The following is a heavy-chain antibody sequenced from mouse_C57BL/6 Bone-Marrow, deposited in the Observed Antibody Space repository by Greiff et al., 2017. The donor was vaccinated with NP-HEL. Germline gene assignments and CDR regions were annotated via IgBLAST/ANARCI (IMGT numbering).Heavy chain of an antibody. CDR1: GYTFTDYY. CDR2: INPNNGGT. J-gene: IGHJ4*01. V-gene: IGHV1-26*01. Sequence: VQLQQSGPELVKPGASVKISCKASGYTFTDYYMNWVKQSPGKSLEWIGDINPNNGGTNYNQKFKGKATLTVDKSSSTAYMELRSLTSEDSAVYYWASYDSNDYAMDYWGQGTSVTVSS. CDR3: ASYDSNDYAMDY. D-gene: IGHD2-5*01.